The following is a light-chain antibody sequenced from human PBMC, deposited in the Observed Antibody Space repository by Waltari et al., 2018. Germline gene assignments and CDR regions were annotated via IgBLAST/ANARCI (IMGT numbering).Light chain of an antibody. Sequence: QPALTQPASVSGSPGQSITISCTGTTSDVGGYDFVSWYQQHPGKAPKLIISDVSDRPSGLSPRFSASKSGIQASLTISGLQPEDEATYFCSSFTLTNTWVFGGGTNLTVL. V-gene: IGLV2-14*03. CDR2: DVS. CDR3: SSFTLTNTWV. J-gene: IGLJ3*02. CDR1: TSDVGGYDF.